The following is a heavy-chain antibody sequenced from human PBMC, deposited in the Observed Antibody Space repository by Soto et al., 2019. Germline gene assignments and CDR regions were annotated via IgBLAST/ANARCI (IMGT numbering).Heavy chain of an antibody. Sequence: EVQLVESGGGLVQPGGSLRLSCAASGFTVSSNYMSWVRQAPGKGLEWVSVIFTGGSTYYADSVKGRFTISRHSSKNTVYLQMNSLRAEDTAVYYCARDRSSIGWLDAFDLWGQGTMVTVSS. CDR1: GFTVSSNY. CDR3: ARDRSSIGWLDAFDL. V-gene: IGHV3-53*04. J-gene: IGHJ3*01. D-gene: IGHD6-19*01. CDR2: IFTGGST.